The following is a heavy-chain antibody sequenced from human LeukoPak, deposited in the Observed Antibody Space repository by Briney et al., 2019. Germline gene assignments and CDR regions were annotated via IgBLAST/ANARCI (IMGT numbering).Heavy chain of an antibody. D-gene: IGHD6-13*01. CDR3: ARGGFPEYSTSWLY. CDR1: GGSISGDNYY. V-gene: IGHV4-61*02. J-gene: IGHJ4*02. Sequence: SETLSLTCTVSGGSISGDNYYWSWTRQPAGVGLEWIGRISTSGSTSYNPSLKSRVTISLDTSKNQFSLKVSSVTAADTAVYYCARGGFPEYSTSWLYWGQGTLVTVSS. CDR2: ISTSGST.